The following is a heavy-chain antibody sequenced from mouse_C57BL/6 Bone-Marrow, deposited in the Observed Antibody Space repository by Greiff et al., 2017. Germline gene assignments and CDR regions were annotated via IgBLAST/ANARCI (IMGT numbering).Heavy chain of an antibody. D-gene: IGHD2-4*01. Sequence: EVKLVESGPGLAKPSQTLSLTCSVTGYSITSDYWNWIRKFPGNKLEYMGYISYSGSTYYNPSLKSRISITRDTSKNQYYLQLNSVTTEDTATYYRARFPYDYDWGYAMDYWGQGTSVTVSS. V-gene: IGHV3-8*01. CDR2: ISYSGST. CDR1: GYSITSDY. J-gene: IGHJ4*01. CDR3: ARFPYDYDWGYAMDY.